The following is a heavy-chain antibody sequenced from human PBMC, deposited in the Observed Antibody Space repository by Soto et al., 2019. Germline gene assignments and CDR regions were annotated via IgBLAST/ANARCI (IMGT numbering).Heavy chain of an antibody. Sequence: QLQLQESGPGLVKPSETLSLTCTVSGGSIGSSSYYWGWIRQPPGKGLEWIGSIYDRGSTYSNPSLKSRLTTSLDTSTNQFSLKLTSVTAADTAVYYCASHGYTSGRTYFDYWGQGTLVTVSS. CDR3: ASHGYTSGRTYFDY. J-gene: IGHJ4*02. D-gene: IGHD6-19*01. CDR1: GGSIGSSSYY. CDR2: IYDRGST. V-gene: IGHV4-39*01.